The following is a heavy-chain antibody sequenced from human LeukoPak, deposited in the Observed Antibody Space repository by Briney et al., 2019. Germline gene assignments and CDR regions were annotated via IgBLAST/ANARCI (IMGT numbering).Heavy chain of an antibody. D-gene: IGHD6-19*01. CDR3: AKGMDSSGWYLDY. V-gene: IGHV3-30*18. Sequence: XVISYDGSNKYYADSVKGRFTISRDNSKNTLYLQMNSLRAEDTAVYYCAKGMDSSGWYLDYWGQGTLVTVSS. CDR2: ISYDGSNK. J-gene: IGHJ4*02.